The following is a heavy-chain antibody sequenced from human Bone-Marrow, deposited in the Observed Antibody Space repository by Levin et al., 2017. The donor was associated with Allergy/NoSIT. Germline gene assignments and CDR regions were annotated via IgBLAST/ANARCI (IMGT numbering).Heavy chain of an antibody. D-gene: IGHD1-26*01. CDR2: MNPNSGNT. V-gene: IGHV1-8*01. CDR1: GYTFTSYD. Sequence: VASVKVSCKASGYTFTSYDINWVRQATGQGLEWMGWMNPNSGNTGYAQKFQGRVTMTRNTSISTAYMELSSLRSEDTAVYYCARAPKSSREVRSGMDVWGQGTTVTVSS. CDR3: ARAPKSSREVRSGMDV. J-gene: IGHJ6*02.